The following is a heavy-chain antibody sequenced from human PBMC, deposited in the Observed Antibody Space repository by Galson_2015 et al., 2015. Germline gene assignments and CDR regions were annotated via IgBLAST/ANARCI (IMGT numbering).Heavy chain of an antibody. CDR2: ITPILATA. J-gene: IGHJ4*02. Sequence: SVKVSCKASGGSFSSSAISWVRQAPGQGLEWVGGITPILATANYAQKFQGRVTITADKSTSTAYMEVSSLRSEDTAVYYCATASQDCSRASCPYNYWGQGTLVTVSS. D-gene: IGHD2-2*01. CDR3: ATASQDCSRASCPYNY. V-gene: IGHV1-69*10. CDR1: GGSFSSSA.